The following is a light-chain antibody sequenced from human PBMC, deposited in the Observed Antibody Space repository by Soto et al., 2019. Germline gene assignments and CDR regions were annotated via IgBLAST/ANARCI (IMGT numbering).Light chain of an antibody. J-gene: IGKJ1*01. CDR3: QQYGSSSWT. CDR2: GAY. Sequence: EIVLTQSPGTLSLSPGERATLSCRASQSVSSSYLAWYQQKPGQAPRLLIYGAYSRATGLPDRFIGRWTETDFTLTISRLELEDFAVYYCQQYGSSSWTFGQGTKVEI. V-gene: IGKV3-20*01. CDR1: QSVSSSY.